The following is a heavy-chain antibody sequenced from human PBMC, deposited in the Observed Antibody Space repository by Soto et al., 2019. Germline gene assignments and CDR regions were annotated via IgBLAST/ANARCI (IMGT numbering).Heavy chain of an antibody. D-gene: IGHD1-26*01. CDR1: GFTFSDYY. Sequence: QVQLVESGGGLVKPGGSLRLSCAASGFTFSDYYMSWIRQAPGKGLEWVSYISSSSTYTNYADSVKGRFTISRDNAKNSLYLQMNSLRAEDTAVYYCASLPMVGTTYFQHRGQGTLVTVSS. J-gene: IGHJ1*01. V-gene: IGHV3-11*06. CDR2: ISSSSTYT. CDR3: ASLPMVGTTYFQH.